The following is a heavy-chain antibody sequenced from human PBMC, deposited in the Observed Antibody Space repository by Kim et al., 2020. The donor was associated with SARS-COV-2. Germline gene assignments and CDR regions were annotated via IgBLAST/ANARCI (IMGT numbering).Heavy chain of an antibody. J-gene: IGHJ4*02. CDR3: TRGGRPGVRTDY. CDR1: GFTFSSQS. V-gene: IGHV3-21*01. D-gene: IGHD1-1*01. CDR2: ISAASDYI. Sequence: GGSLRLSCEASGFTFSSQSMNWVRQAPGKGLEWVSSISAASDYIFYADSVKGRFTISRDNAKRSLFLQMNSLRAEDTALYYCTRGGRPGVRTDYWGQGTLVAVSS.